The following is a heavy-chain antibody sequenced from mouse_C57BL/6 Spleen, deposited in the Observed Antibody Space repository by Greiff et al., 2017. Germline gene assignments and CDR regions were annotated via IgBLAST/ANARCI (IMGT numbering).Heavy chain of an antibody. CDR1: GYTFTDYN. CDR2: INPNNGGT. V-gene: IGHV1-18*01. Sequence: VQLQQSGPELVKPGASVKIPCKASGYTFTDYNMDWVKQSHGKSLEWIGDINPNNGGTIYNQKFKGKATLTVDKSSSKAYMELRSLTSEDTAVYYCAREDMAYGDYYAMDYWGQGTSVTVSS. J-gene: IGHJ4*01. CDR3: AREDMAYGDYYAMDY. D-gene: IGHD1-1*02.